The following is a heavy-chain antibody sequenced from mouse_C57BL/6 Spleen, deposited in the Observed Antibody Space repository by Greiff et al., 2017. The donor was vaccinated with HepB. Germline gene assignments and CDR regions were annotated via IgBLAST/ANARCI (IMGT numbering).Heavy chain of an antibody. CDR1: GFTFTDYY. Sequence: EVKLMESGGGLVQPGGSLSLSCAASGFTFTDYYMSWVRQPPGKALEWLGFIRNKANGYTTEYSASVKGRFTISRDKSQSILYLQMNALRAEDSATYYCARSVVAPAMDYWGQGTSVTVSS. D-gene: IGHD1-1*01. CDR3: ARSVVAPAMDY. J-gene: IGHJ4*01. CDR2: IRNKANGYTT. V-gene: IGHV7-3*01.